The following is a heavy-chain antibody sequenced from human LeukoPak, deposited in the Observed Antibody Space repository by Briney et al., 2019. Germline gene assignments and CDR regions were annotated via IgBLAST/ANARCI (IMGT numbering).Heavy chain of an antibody. Sequence: GGPLRLSCVASGFTFSTYSMNWVRQAPGKGLEWVSYISTSSSYTNYADSVKGRFTISRDNAKNSLYLQMNSLRAEDTAVYYCAKARLRNDAFDIWGQGTRVTVSS. CDR3: AKARLRNDAFDI. J-gene: IGHJ3*02. CDR2: ISTSSSYT. V-gene: IGHV3-21*05. D-gene: IGHD4-17*01. CDR1: GFTFSTYS.